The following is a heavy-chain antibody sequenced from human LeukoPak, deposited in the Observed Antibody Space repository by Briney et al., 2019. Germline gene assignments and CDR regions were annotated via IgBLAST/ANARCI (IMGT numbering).Heavy chain of an antibody. CDR1: GYSFTSYW. CDR2: IYPGDSDT. Sequence: GESLKISCKGAGYSFTSYWIGWVRQMPGKGLEGMGIIYPGDSDTRYSPSFQGQVTISADKSISTAYLQWSSLKPSDTAMYYCARNHASGVWFGELLLDYWGQGTLVTVSS. V-gene: IGHV5-51*01. CDR3: ARNHASGVWFGELLLDY. J-gene: IGHJ4*02. D-gene: IGHD3-10*01.